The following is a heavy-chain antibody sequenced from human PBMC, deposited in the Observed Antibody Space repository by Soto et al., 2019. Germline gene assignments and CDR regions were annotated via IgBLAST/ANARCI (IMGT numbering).Heavy chain of an antibody. CDR3: ARHVVLLWFGELSLGWFDP. CDR2: IYYSGST. D-gene: IGHD3-10*01. CDR1: GGSISSSSYY. J-gene: IGHJ5*02. Sequence: SETLSLTCTVSGGSISSSSYYWGWIRQPPGKGLEWIGSIYYSGSTYYNPSLKSRVTISVDTSKNQFSLKLSSVTAADTAVYYCARHVVLLWFGELSLGWFDPWGQGTLVTVSS. V-gene: IGHV4-39*01.